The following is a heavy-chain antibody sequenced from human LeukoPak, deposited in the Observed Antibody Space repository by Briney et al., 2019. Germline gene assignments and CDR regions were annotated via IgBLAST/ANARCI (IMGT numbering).Heavy chain of an antibody. J-gene: IGHJ4*02. CDR1: GGSISSSSYN. V-gene: IGHV4-39*07. CDR2: IYYSGST. Sequence: SETLSLTCTVSGGSISSSSYNWGWIRQPPGKGLEWIGSIYYSGSTYYNPSLKSRVTISLDTSKKQFSLKLTSVTAADTAIYYCATEYCASSSCRFDSWGQGTLVTVSS. D-gene: IGHD2-2*01. CDR3: ATEYCASSSCRFDS.